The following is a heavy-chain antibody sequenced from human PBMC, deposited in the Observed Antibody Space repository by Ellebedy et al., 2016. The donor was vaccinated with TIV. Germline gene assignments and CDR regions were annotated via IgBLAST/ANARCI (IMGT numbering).Heavy chain of an antibody. J-gene: IGHJ6*02. CDR3: ARHYCSSTSCYGTNYYYGMDV. V-gene: IGHV5-51*01. CDR2: IFPGDSHT. D-gene: IGHD2-2*01. CDR1: GYSFTTYW. Sequence: GESLKISCQGSGYSFTTYWIAWVRQMPGKGLEWMGIIFPGDSHTRYSPSFQGQVTISADKSISTAYLHWSSLKASDTAMYFCARHYCSSTSCYGTNYYYGMDVWGQGTTVTVSS.